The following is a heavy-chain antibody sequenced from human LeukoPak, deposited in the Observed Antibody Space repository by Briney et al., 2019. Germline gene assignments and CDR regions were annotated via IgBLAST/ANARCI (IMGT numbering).Heavy chain of an antibody. D-gene: IGHD3-22*01. CDR1: GYRFTNYW. CDR2: IYPGDSNT. V-gene: IGHV5-51*01. CDR3: ARHIYPYYYDSSGYPTLDY. J-gene: IGHJ4*02. Sequence: GESLKISCKGSGYRFTNYWIGWVRQMPGKGLEWMGIIYPGDSNTIYSPSFQGQVTISADKSISTAYLQWSSLKASDTAMYYCARHIYPYYYDSSGYPTLDYWGQGTLVTVSS.